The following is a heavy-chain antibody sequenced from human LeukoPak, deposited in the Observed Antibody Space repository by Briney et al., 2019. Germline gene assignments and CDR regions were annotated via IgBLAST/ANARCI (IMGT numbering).Heavy chain of an antibody. CDR1: GGTFSSYA. CDR2: INPSGGST. D-gene: IGHD3-10*01. CDR3: ARGDRELGAFDI. J-gene: IGHJ3*02. V-gene: IGHV1-46*01. Sequence: GASVKVSCKASGGTFSSYAISWVRQAPGQGLEWMGIINPSGGSTSYAQKFQGRVTMTRDTSTSTVYMELSSLRSEDTAVYYCARGDRELGAFDIWGQGTMVTVSS.